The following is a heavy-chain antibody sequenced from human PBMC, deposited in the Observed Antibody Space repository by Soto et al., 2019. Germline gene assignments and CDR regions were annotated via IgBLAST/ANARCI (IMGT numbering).Heavy chain of an antibody. CDR1: GGSISSDY. CDR3: ARGVGRSSWISFDS. V-gene: IGHV4-4*07. D-gene: IGHD6-13*01. Sequence: SETLSLTCTVSGGSISSDYWSWIRQPAGKGLEWIGRIYISENTHYNPSLRSRVSMSLDTSKNQLSLNLSSVTAADTAVYYCARGVGRSSWISFDSWGQGTLVTVSS. J-gene: IGHJ4*02. CDR2: IYISENT.